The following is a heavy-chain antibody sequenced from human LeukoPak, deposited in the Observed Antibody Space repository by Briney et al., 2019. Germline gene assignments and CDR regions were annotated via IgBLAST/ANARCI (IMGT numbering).Heavy chain of an antibody. V-gene: IGHV4-34*01. CDR1: GGSFSGYY. J-gene: IGHJ5*02. CDR2: INHSGST. Sequence: MSSETLSLTCAVYGGSFSGYYWSWIRQPPGKGLEWIGEINHSGSTNYNPSLKSRVTISVDTSKNQFSLKLSSVTAADTAVYYCARGRGGILTGYSRPFDPWGQGTLVTVSS. CDR3: ARGRGGILTGYSRPFDP. D-gene: IGHD3-9*01.